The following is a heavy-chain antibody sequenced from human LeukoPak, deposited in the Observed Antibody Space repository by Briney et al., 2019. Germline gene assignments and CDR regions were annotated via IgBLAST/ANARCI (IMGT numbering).Heavy chain of an antibody. Sequence: GGSLRLSCAASGFTFSSYSMNWVRQAPGKGLEWVSSISSSSSYIYYADSVKGRFTISRDNAKNSLYLQMNSLRAEDTAVYYCARFDSSGYTSYYYYYYGMDVWGQGTTVTVSS. CDR2: ISSSSSYI. CDR1: GFTFSSYS. V-gene: IGHV3-21*04. CDR3: ARFDSSGYTSYYYYYYGMDV. D-gene: IGHD3-22*01. J-gene: IGHJ6*01.